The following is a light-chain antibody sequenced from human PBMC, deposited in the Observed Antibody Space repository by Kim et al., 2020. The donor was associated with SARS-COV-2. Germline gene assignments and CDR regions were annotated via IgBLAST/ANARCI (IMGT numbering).Light chain of an antibody. CDR2: AAS. J-gene: IGKJ2*01. Sequence: ASVGERVTITCRASQSISSLYLNWYQQKPGKAPKVLIYAASSLHTGVPSRFSGSGSGTDFTLTISSLQPEDFATYYCQQSHSIYRTFGQGTKLEI. V-gene: IGKV1-39*01. CDR3: QQSHSIYRT. CDR1: QSISSLY.